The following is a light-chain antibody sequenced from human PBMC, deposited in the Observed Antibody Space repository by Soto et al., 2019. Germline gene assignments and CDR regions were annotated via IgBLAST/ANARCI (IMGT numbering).Light chain of an antibody. V-gene: IGKV1-39*01. CDR2: AAS. Sequence: DIQMTQSPSSLPASVGDRVTITCRASQTISIYLNWYQQRPGKAPKLLIYAASSLQSGVASRFSGSGSGTDFTLTISSLQPEDFATYYCQQSYGSPYTFGQGTKVDIK. J-gene: IGKJ2*01. CDR1: QTISIY. CDR3: QQSYGSPYT.